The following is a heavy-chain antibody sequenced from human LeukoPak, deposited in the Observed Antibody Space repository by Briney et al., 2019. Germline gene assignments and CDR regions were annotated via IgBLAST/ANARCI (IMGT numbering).Heavy chain of an antibody. J-gene: IGHJ4*02. D-gene: IGHD5-24*01. CDR1: GYSLTEIS. V-gene: IGHV1-24*01. Sequence: ASVKVSCKVSGYSLTEISMHWVRQAPRKGLEWMGGFDPEDGERMSAQKFQGRVTMTEDTSTDTAYMELSSLRPEDTAVYYCATDRDGYNYYFDSWGQGTLATVSS. CDR3: ATDRDGYNYYFDS. CDR2: FDPEDGER.